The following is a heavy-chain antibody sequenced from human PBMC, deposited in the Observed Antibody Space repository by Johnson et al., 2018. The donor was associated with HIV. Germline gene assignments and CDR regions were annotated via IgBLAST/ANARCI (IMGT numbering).Heavy chain of an antibody. V-gene: IGHV3-7*05. CDR3: AKDFIAVAGRLAFDI. CDR1: GFTFSSHW. CDR2: INQDGTEK. Sequence: VQLVESGGGLVQPGGSLGLSCAASGFTFSSHWMSWVRQAPGKGLEWVANINQDGTEKYYVDFVKGRFTISRDNSKNSLYLQMNSLRAEDTALYYCAKDFIAVAGRLAFDIWGQGTMVTVSS. J-gene: IGHJ3*02. D-gene: IGHD6-19*01.